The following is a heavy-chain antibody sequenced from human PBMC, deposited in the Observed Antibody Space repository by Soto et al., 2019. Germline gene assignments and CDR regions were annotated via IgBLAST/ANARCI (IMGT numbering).Heavy chain of an antibody. D-gene: IGHD3-9*01. CDR2: ISSSGSRI. Sequence: GGSLRLSCVASAFTFSDYFMTWIRQAPGKGPEWVSYISSSGSRILYADSVKGRFTISRDNAKKSLYLQMNSLRAEDTAVYYCAKGALLRYFDWSPDYWGQGTLVTVSS. CDR3: AKGALLRYFDWSPDY. J-gene: IGHJ4*02. V-gene: IGHV3-11*04. CDR1: AFTFSDYF.